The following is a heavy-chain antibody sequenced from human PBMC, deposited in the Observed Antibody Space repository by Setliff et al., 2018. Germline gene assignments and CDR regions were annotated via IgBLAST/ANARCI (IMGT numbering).Heavy chain of an antibody. D-gene: IGHD1-1*01. J-gene: IGHJ6*02. CDR1: GGTFRTDG. V-gene: IGHV1-69*06. Sequence: GASVKVSCKASGGTFRTDGFSWVRQAPGQGLEWMGGITPIFETAHYAEKFQDRVTITADKSTSTVHMEVSSLTSEDTAVYFCARDSVTLGQLERRGGWHYYGMDVWGQGSRVTVSS. CDR3: ARDSVTLGQLERRGGWHYYGMDV. CDR2: ITPIFETA.